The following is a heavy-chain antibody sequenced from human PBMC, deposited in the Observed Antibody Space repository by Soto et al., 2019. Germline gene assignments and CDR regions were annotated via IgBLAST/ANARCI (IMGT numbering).Heavy chain of an antibody. D-gene: IGHD2-8*01. J-gene: IGHJ5*02. CDR3: AKLCMGP. Sequence: GGSRRLSCAASGFSFSSYGMHWVRQAPGKGLEWVAVMSYDGSNKYYADSVKGRFTISRHNSKNALYLQMNSLRAEDTAVYYCAKLCMGPWGQGTMVTVSS. V-gene: IGHV3-30*18. CDR1: GFSFSSYG. CDR2: MSYDGSNK.